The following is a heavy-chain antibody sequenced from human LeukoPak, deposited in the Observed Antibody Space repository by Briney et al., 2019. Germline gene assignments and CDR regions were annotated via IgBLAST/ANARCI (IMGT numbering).Heavy chain of an antibody. V-gene: IGHV3-23*01. CDR3: ARRAGAYSHPYDY. J-gene: IGHJ4*02. CDR1: GFTFSNYA. CDR2: ISGRAGTT. Sequence: GGSLRLSCAASGFTFSNYAMSWVRQAPGKGLEWVSAISGRAGTTYYADSVKGRFTISRDNSKNTLYLQMNSLRAEDTAVYYCARRAGAYSHPYDYWGQGTLVTVSS. D-gene: IGHD4/OR15-4a*01.